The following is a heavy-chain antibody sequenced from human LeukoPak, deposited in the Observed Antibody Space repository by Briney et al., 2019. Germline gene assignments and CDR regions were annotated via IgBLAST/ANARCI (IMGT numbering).Heavy chain of an antibody. J-gene: IGHJ6*02. D-gene: IGHD3-3*02. V-gene: IGHV3-7*01. CDR1: GFTFSSYA. CDR3: ARDSIRDGMDV. CDR2: IKQDGSEK. Sequence: GGSLRLPCAASGFTFSSYAMSWVRQAPGKGLEWVANIKQDGSEKYYVDSVKGRFTISRDNAKNSLYLQMNSLRAEDTAVYYCARDSIRDGMDVWGQGTAVTVSS.